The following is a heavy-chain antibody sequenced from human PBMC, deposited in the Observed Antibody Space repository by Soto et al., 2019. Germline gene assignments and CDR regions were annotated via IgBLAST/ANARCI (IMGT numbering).Heavy chain of an antibody. CDR2: VYHSGRA. CDR3: AKTIGSGSYMLF. Sequence: QVQLQESGPGLVKPSGTLSLTCAVSGDSISDSNWWSWVRQPPGKGLEWIGEVYHSGRANYNPSLRSRVTMSADTLKNHFNLRLTSVTAADTAVYYCAKTIGSGSYMLFWGQGTLVAVSP. CDR1: GDSISDSNW. J-gene: IGHJ4*02. D-gene: IGHD3-10*01. V-gene: IGHV4-4*02.